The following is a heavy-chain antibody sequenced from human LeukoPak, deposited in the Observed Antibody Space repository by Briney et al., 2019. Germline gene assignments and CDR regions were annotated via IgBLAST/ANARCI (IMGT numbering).Heavy chain of an antibody. CDR2: ISSSSSYT. J-gene: IGHJ2*01. CDR3: AREDYYGSGSYYNENWYFDL. D-gene: IGHD3-10*01. CDR1: GFTFSDYY. Sequence: PGGSLRLSCAASGFTFSDYYMSWIRQAPGKGLEWVSYISSSSSYTNYADSVKGRFTISRDNAKNSLYLQMNSLRAEDTAVYYCAREDYYGSGSYYNENWYFDLWGRGTLSLSPQ. V-gene: IGHV3-11*06.